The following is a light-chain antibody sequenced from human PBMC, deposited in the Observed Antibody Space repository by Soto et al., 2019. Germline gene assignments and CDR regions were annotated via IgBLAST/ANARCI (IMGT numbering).Light chain of an antibody. J-gene: IGKJ4*01. CDR2: KAS. CDR3: LHYSTYPLT. CDR1: YKIDYW. V-gene: IGKV1-5*03. Sequence: QMTQSPSSLSASVGDRVTITCRASYKIDYWLALFQQKPGKAPKLLIYKASTVESGVPSRFSGSGSGTEFTLTISSLQTYDFASYYWLHYSTYPLTFGGGTRVDI.